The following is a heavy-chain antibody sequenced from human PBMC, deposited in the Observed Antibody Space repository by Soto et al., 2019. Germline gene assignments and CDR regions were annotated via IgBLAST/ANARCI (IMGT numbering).Heavy chain of an antibody. J-gene: IGHJ4*02. V-gene: IGHV5-51*01. CDR3: TKGATSRFDF. Sequence: PGESLKISCQGTGYRFSSSWIGWVRQKPGKGLEWLGNVYPSDSDVRYSPSFKGQVTISADNSINTAYLQLPNPKAQDTSIYYCTKGATSRFDFWGQGTRVTVSS. D-gene: IGHD3-16*01. CDR2: VYPSDSDV. CDR1: GYRFSSSW.